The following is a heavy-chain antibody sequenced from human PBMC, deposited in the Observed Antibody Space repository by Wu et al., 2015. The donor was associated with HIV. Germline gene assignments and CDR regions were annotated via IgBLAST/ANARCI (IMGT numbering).Heavy chain of an antibody. CDR2: IKPSGGST. Sequence: QVQLVQSWAEVRKPGASVKVSCKASGYIFNGYYIHWVRQAPGQGLEWMGIIKPSGGSTGYAEKFQGRITMTRDTSTGTVYMELSSLRSEDTAVYYCARAHLDIVAVIAAPEDTGYFNYWGQGTLITVSS. D-gene: IGHD2-15*01. CDR1: GYIFNGYY. V-gene: IGHV1-46*02. J-gene: IGHJ4*02. CDR3: ARAHLDIVAVIAAPEDTGYFNY.